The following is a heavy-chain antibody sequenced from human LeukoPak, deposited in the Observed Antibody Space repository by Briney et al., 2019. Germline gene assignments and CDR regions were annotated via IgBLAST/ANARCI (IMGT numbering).Heavy chain of an antibody. D-gene: IGHD3-10*01. CDR2: INPNSGGT. Sequence: GASVKVSCKASGYTFTGYYMDWVRQAPGQGLEWMGWINPNSGGTNYAQKFQGWVTMTRDTSISTAYMELSRLRSDDTAVYYCARSTGSGSMGKDYYYYGMDVWGKGTTVTVSS. V-gene: IGHV1-2*04. J-gene: IGHJ6*04. CDR1: GYTFTGYY. CDR3: ARSTGSGSMGKDYYYYGMDV.